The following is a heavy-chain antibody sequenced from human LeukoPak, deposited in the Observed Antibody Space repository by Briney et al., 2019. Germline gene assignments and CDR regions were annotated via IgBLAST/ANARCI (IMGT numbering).Heavy chain of an antibody. CDR2: IYSGGST. CDR1: GFTVSSNY. Sequence: GGSLRLSCAASGFTVSSNYMSWVRQAPGKGLKWVSVIYSGGSTYYADSVKGRFTISRDNSKNTLYLQMNSLRAEDTAVYYCARERAGTNYFDYWGQGTLVTVSS. J-gene: IGHJ4*02. CDR3: ARERAGTNYFDY. V-gene: IGHV3-66*01. D-gene: IGHD6-19*01.